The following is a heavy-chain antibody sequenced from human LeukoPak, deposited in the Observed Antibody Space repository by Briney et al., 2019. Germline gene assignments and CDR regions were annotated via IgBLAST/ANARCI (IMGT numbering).Heavy chain of an antibody. V-gene: IGHV4-59*08. CDR1: GGSISSYY. CDR2: IYYSGST. J-gene: IGHJ5*02. CDR3: ARGVYDSSGYLNWFDP. Sequence: PSETLSLTCTVSGGSISSYYWSWIRQTPGKGLEWIGYIYYSGSTNYNPSLKSRVTISVDTSKNQFSLKLSSVTAADTAVYYSARGVYDSSGYLNWFDPWGQGTLVTVSS. D-gene: IGHD3-22*01.